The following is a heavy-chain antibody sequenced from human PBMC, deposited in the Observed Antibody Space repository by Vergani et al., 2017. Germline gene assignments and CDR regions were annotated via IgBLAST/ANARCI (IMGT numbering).Heavy chain of an antibody. CDR3: ARGASYFDRGGYAHT. CDR1: GDTFSNYA. V-gene: IGHV1-69*13. D-gene: IGHD3-22*01. CDR2: MIPTFDST. Sequence: QVQLLQSGAEVRKPGSSVTVSCKASGDTFSNYAITWVRQAPGQGLQWMGRMIPTFDSTNYAPRFQGRVTLTADASASTAYMELTSLTSEDTAVYFCARGASYFDRGGYAHTWGQGTLVTVS. J-gene: IGHJ5*02.